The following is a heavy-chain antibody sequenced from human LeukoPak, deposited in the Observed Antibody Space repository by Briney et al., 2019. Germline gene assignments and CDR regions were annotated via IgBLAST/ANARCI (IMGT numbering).Heavy chain of an antibody. D-gene: IGHD2-2*01. CDR3: ARYSERSDYQLLSGFDY. V-gene: IGHV3-23*01. Sequence: GGSLRLSCAASGFTFSSYAMSWVRQAPGKGLEWVSAISGSGGSTYYADSVKGRFTISRDNAKNSLYLQMNSLRAEDTAVYYCARYSERSDYQLLSGFDYWGQGTLVTVSS. CDR1: GFTFSSYA. CDR2: ISGSGGST. J-gene: IGHJ4*02.